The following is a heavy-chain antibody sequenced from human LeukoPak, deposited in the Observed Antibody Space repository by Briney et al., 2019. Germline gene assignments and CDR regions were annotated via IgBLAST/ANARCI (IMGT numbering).Heavy chain of an antibody. D-gene: IGHD3-22*01. CDR2: ISGSGGST. V-gene: IGHV3-23*01. J-gene: IGHJ3*02. Sequence: QSGGSLRLSCAASGFTFSNYAMSWVRQAPGKGLEWVSAISGSGGSTYYADSVKGRFTISRDNAKNSLYLQMNSLRAEDTAVYYCARIYYDNATMHDAFDIWGQGTMVTVSS. CDR1: GFTFSNYA. CDR3: ARIYYDNATMHDAFDI.